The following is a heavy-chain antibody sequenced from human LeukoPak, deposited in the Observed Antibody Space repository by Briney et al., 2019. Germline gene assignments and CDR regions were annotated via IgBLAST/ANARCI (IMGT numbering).Heavy chain of an antibody. V-gene: IGHV3-30*18. CDR1: GFTFSSYG. D-gene: IGHD4-23*01. CDR2: ISYDGSNK. Sequence: PGRSLRLSCAASGFTFSSYGMHWVRQAPGKGLEWVAGISYDGSNKYYADSVKGRFTISRDNSKNTLYLQMNSLRAEDTAVYYCAKSFYGGGTYGMDVWGQGTTVTVSS. J-gene: IGHJ6*02. CDR3: AKSFYGGGTYGMDV.